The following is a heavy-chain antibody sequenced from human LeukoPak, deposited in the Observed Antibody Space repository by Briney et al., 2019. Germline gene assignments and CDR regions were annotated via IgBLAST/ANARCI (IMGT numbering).Heavy chain of an antibody. Sequence: GGSLRLSCAASGFIFSNFWINWVRQAPGKGLEWVANIKQDGSEKYYVDSVKGRFTISRDNAKTSLYLQMNSLRAEDTAVYSCTTRGGSFSIFDYWGQGTLVTVSS. D-gene: IGHD1-26*01. CDR2: IKQDGSEK. V-gene: IGHV3-7*01. CDR3: TTRGGSFSIFDY. J-gene: IGHJ4*02. CDR1: GFIFSNFW.